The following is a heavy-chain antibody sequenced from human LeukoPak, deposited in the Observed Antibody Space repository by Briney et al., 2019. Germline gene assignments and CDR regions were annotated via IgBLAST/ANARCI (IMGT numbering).Heavy chain of an antibody. Sequence: SETLSLTCAVYGGSFRGYYWSWIRQPPGKGREWIGEINHSGRTNNNSSLKSRVTISVDTSKNQFSLKLTSVTAADTAVYYCTGEMAGTIVDYWGQGTLVTVSS. V-gene: IGHV4-34*01. CDR2: INHSGRT. CDR3: TGEMAGTIVDY. J-gene: IGHJ4*02. CDR1: GGSFRGYY. D-gene: IGHD1-7*01.